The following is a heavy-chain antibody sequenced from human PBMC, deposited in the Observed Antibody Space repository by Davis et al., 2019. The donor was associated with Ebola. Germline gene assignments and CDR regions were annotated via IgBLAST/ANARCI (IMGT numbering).Heavy chain of an antibody. CDR3: AVGNSGSYFGAFDI. CDR2: IYYSGST. D-gene: IGHD1-26*01. J-gene: IGHJ3*02. Sequence: GSLRLSCTVSGGSISSYYWSWIRQPPGKGLEWIGYIYYSGSTNYNPSLKSRVTISVDTSKNQFSLKLSSVTAADTAVYYCAVGNSGSYFGAFDIWGQGTMVTVSS. CDR1: GGSISSYY. V-gene: IGHV4-59*12.